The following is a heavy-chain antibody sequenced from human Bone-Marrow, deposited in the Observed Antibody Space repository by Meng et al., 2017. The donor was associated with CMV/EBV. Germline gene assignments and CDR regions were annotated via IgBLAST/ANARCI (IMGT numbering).Heavy chain of an antibody. J-gene: IGHJ3*02. Sequence: GESLKISCAASGFTFDDYTMHWVRQAPGKGLEWVSLISWDGGTTYYADSVKGRFTISRDNSKNSLYLQMNSLRTEDTAVYYCARGGQWLVPEFDIWGQGTMVTVSS. CDR3: ARGGQWLVPEFDI. D-gene: IGHD6-19*01. CDR2: ISWDGGTT. CDR1: GFTFDDYT. V-gene: IGHV3-43*01.